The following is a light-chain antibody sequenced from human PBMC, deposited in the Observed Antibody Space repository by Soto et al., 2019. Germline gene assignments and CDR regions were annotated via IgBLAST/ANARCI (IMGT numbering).Light chain of an antibody. J-gene: IGKJ4*01. CDR1: QSISNY. CDR2: DAS. CDR3: KQYKRFVT. V-gene: IGKV1-5*01. Sequence: IQMTHSPSTLSASVLYIVTITFRSSQSISNYLAWYQQKPGKAPNLLIYDASTLESGVPSRFSGSGSGTEFTLTIYSLQPDDFATYYCKQYKRFVTFGGGTKVDIK.